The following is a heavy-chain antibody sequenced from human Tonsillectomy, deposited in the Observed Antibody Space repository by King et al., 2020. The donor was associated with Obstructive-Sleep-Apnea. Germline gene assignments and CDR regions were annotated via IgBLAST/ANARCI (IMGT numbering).Heavy chain of an antibody. Sequence: VQLQESGPGLVKPSETLSLTCTVSGGSISSYYWSWIRQPPGKGLEWIGYIYHSGSTNYNPSLKSRVIMSIETSKNQFSLKLTSVTAADTAVYYCARVPSLYTFPDWGQGTLVTVSS. D-gene: IGHD2/OR15-2a*01. J-gene: IGHJ4*02. V-gene: IGHV4-59*01. CDR2: IYHSGST. CDR3: ARVPSLYTFPD. CDR1: GGSISSYY.